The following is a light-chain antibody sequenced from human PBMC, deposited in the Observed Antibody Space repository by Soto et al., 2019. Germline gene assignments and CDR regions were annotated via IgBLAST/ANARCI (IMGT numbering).Light chain of an antibody. CDR2: DDD. V-gene: IGLV1-51*01. CDR3: GSWDSSLSAYV. Sequence: QSVLTQPPSVSGTPGQRVTISCSGSRSKIGSTNVYWFQQLPGTAPKLLIYDDDKRPSGIPDRFSGSKSGTSATLGITGFQTGDEADYYCGSWDSSLSAYVFGTGTKVTVL. J-gene: IGLJ1*01. CDR1: RSKIGSTN.